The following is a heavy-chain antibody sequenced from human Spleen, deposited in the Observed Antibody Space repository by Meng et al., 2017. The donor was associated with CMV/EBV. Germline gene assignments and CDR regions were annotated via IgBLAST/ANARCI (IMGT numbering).Heavy chain of an antibody. D-gene: IGHD6-13*01. V-gene: IGHV4-34*01. CDR2: INHSGST. J-gene: IGHJ4*02. CDR1: GGSFSGNY. Sequence: VDGGSFSGNYWSWIRQPPGKGLEWIGEINHSGSTNYNPSLKSRVTISVDTSKNQFSLKLSSVTAADTAVYYCARVPTWGIAAAGPYYWGQGTLVTVSS. CDR3: ARVPTWGIAAAGPYY.